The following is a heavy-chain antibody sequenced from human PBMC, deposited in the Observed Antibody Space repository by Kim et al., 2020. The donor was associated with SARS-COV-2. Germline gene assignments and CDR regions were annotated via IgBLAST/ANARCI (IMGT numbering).Heavy chain of an antibody. J-gene: IGHJ4*02. CDR2: IDNEGSTI. CDR1: GFTFSSYW. Sequence: GGSLRLSCAASGFTFSSYWMHWVRQAPGKGLVWVSRIDNEGSTINYADSVKGRFTVSRDDARNTLYLRMNSLRAEDTAVYYCVRGTSDWPGIDYWGQGTLVTVSS. CDR3: VRGTSDWPGIDY. D-gene: IGHD2-21*02. V-gene: IGHV3-74*01.